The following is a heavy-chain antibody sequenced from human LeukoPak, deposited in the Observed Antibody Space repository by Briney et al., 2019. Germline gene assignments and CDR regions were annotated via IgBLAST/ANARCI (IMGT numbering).Heavy chain of an antibody. D-gene: IGHD3-10*01. Sequence: GGSLRLSCAASGFTFSSYTVNWVRQAPGKGLEWVSSISSSTSYIYYADSVKGRFTISRDNAKNSLYLQMNSLRAEDTAVYYCARGGDYYGSGTLLYYYYMDVWGKGTTVTVSS. CDR1: GFTFSSYT. CDR2: ISSSTSYI. V-gene: IGHV3-21*01. CDR3: ARGGDYYGSGTLLYYYYMDV. J-gene: IGHJ6*03.